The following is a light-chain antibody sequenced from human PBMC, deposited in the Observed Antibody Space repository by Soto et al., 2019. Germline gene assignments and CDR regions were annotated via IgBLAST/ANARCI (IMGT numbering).Light chain of an antibody. CDR2: DVN. J-gene: IGLJ2*01. CDR3: SSYTTSSSVI. CDR1: SSDIGTYDY. Sequence: QSVLTQPASVSGSPGQSIAISCNGNSSDIGTYDYVSWYQQHPGKAPKLMLFDVNHRPSGVSDRFFGSKSGNTASLTISGLQAEEEADYYCSSYTTSSSVIFGGGTKLTVL. V-gene: IGLV2-14*03.